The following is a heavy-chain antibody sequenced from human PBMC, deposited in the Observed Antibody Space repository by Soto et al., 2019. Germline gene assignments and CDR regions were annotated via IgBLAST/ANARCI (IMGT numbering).Heavy chain of an antibody. CDR2: ISHSGNT. D-gene: IGHD1-1*01. CDR3: ATQGVLQQIFHY. Sequence: PSETPSLTCAVYGASFSDYYWSWIRQPPGKGLEWIGEISHSGNTNYNPSLKSRVTISVDKSKNQFSLRLSSVTAADTAVYYCATQGVLQQIFHYWGLGNLVTVSS. CDR1: GASFSDYY. J-gene: IGHJ4*02. V-gene: IGHV4-34*01.